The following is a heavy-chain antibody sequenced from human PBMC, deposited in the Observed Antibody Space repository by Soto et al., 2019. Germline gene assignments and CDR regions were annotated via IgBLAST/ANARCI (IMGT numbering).Heavy chain of an antibody. CDR2: ISYDGSNK. V-gene: IGHV3-30*18. J-gene: IGHJ4*02. CDR1: GFTFSSYG. Sequence: QVQLVESGGGVVQPGRSLRLSCAASGFTFSSYGMHWVRQAPGKGLEWVAVISYDGSNKYYADSVKGRFTISRDNSKNTLYLQMNSLRAEDTAVYYCAKGMTTVVTPPLRYWGQGTLVTVSS. D-gene: IGHD4-17*01. CDR3: AKGMTTVVTPPLRY.